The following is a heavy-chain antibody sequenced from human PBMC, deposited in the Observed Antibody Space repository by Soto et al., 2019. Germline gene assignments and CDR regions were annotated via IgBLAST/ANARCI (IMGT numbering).Heavy chain of an antibody. Sequence: GGSLRLSCAASGFTFSSYGMHWVRQAPGKGLEWVAVISYDGSNKYYADSVKGRFTISRDNSKNTLYLQMNSLRAEDTAVYYCAKDGSGYDYYYYGMDVWGQGTTVTVYS. V-gene: IGHV3-30*18. CDR3: AKDGSGYDYYYYGMDV. CDR2: ISYDGSNK. J-gene: IGHJ6*02. CDR1: GFTFSSYG. D-gene: IGHD5-12*01.